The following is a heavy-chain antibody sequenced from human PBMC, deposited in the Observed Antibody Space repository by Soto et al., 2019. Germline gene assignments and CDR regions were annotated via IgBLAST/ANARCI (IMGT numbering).Heavy chain of an antibody. J-gene: IGHJ6*03. CDR3: ARLRGYCSSTSCSYYYYMDV. Sequence: GGSLRLSCAASGFTFNNYAMSWVRQAPGKGLEGVSTISGRGGSIYYADSVKGRFTISRDNSKSTLYLQMNSLRADDTAVYYCARLRGYCSSTSCSYYYYMDVWGKGTTVTVSS. V-gene: IGHV3-23*01. CDR2: ISGRGGSI. D-gene: IGHD2-2*01. CDR1: GFTFNNYA.